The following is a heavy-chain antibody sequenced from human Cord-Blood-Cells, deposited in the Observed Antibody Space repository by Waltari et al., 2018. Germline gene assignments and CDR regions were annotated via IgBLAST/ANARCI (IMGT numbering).Heavy chain of an antibody. J-gene: IGHJ2*01. Sequence: QGLEWMGWINPNSGGTNYAQKFQDRVTMTRDTSISTAYMELSRLRSDDTAVYYCARDSHRYSSSSWYFDLWGRGTLVTVSS. CDR2: INPNSGGT. CDR3: ARDSHRYSSSSWYFDL. V-gene: IGHV1-2*02. D-gene: IGHD6-6*01.